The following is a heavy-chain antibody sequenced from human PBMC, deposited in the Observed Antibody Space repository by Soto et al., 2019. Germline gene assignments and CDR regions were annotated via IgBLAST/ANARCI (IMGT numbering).Heavy chain of an antibody. CDR3: ARANYYYGSGSYYMYYGMDV. J-gene: IGHJ6*02. V-gene: IGHV1-69*01. CDR2: IIPIFGTA. CDR1: GGTFSSYA. D-gene: IGHD3-10*01. Sequence: VQLVQSGAEVKKPGSSVKVSCKAFGGTFSSYAISWVRQAPGQGLEWMGGIIPIFGTANYAQKFQGRVTITADESTSTAYMELSSLRSEDTAVYYCARANYYYGSGSYYMYYGMDVWGQGTTVTVSS.